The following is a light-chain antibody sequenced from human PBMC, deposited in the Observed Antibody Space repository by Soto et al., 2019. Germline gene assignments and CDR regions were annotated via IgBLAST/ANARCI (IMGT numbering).Light chain of an antibody. V-gene: IGKV1-39*01. J-gene: IGKJ2*01. CDR1: QSINTF. CDR2: AAS. CDR3: QQTYRPSYT. Sequence: DIQMTQSPSSLSASLGDRVTITCRASQSINTFLNWYQHQPGKAPKVLIYAASNLQSGVPSRFNGNGSGTDFTLTISSPQPEDFATYFCQQTYRPSYTFAQGTRLEIK.